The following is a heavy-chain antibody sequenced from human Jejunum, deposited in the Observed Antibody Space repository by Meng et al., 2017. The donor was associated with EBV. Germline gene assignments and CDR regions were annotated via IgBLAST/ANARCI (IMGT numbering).Heavy chain of an antibody. J-gene: IGHJ4*02. CDR1: CGSISRSFYC. Sequence: RLPASGGGGVKPPWALSLTLSVYCGSISRSFYCWGWSRPPPGKGLEWIGSICFSGYTYHNPSLKSRVAISADTSKNQFSLSLTSVTAADTAVYYCAMGPDYAKSGYWGQGTLVTVSS. V-gene: IGHV4-39*01. CDR2: ICFSGYT. D-gene: IGHD4-17*01. CDR3: AMGPDYAKSGY.